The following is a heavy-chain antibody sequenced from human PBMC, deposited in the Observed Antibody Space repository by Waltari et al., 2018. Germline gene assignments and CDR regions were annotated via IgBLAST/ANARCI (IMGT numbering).Heavy chain of an antibody. CDR2: IGPDGSEK. V-gene: IGHV3-7*01. CDR1: GFTISRFW. CDR3: VGWNDPINS. D-gene: IGHD1-1*01. J-gene: IGHJ4*02. Sequence: EAQLVQSGGGLVQPGGSLTLPCAASGFTISRFWMTWLRQAPGQGLQWGANIGPDGSEKYYVDSVNGRFTISRDNAENSLLLQMSSLRVEDTALYYCVGWNDPINSWGQGTLVAVSS.